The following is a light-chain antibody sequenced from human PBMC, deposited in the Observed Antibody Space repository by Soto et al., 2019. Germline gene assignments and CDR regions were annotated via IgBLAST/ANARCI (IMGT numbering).Light chain of an antibody. CDR2: DTS. V-gene: IGLV7-46*01. Sequence: QAVVTQEPSLTVSPGGTVTLTCDSSTGAVTSGHYPFWFQQKPGQAPRTLIYDTSNKHSWTPGRFSGSLLGGKAALTLSGAQPEDEADYYCLLSYSGAHVVFGGGTKVTVL. CDR1: TGAVTSGHY. CDR3: LLSYSGAHVV. J-gene: IGLJ2*01.